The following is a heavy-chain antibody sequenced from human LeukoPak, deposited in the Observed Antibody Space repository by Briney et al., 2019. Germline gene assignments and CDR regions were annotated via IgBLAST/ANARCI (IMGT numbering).Heavy chain of an antibody. Sequence: ASVKVSCKVSGYTLTELSMHWVRQAPGKGLEWMGGFDPEDGETIYAQKFQGRVTMTEDTSTDTAYMELSSLRSEDTAVYYCATYGYYDNALDYWGQGTLVTVSS. D-gene: IGHD3-22*01. CDR1: GYTLTELS. CDR2: FDPEDGET. V-gene: IGHV1-24*01. J-gene: IGHJ4*02. CDR3: ATYGYYDNALDY.